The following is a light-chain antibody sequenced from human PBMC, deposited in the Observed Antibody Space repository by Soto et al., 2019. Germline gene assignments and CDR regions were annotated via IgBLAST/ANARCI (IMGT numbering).Light chain of an antibody. V-gene: IGLV2-14*01. Sequence: QSALTQPASVSGSPGQSITISCTGTSRDVGGYNYVSWYQQHPGKAPKLMIYEVSNRPSGVSHRFSGSKSGNTASLTISGLQADDEADYYCSSYTSSNTLGVFGTGTKVTVL. CDR3: SSYTSSNTLGV. J-gene: IGLJ1*01. CDR2: EVS. CDR1: SRDVGGYNY.